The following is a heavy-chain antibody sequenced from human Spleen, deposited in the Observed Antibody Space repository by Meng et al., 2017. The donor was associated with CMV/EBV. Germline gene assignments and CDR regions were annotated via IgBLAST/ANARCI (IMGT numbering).Heavy chain of an antibody. CDR2: LSNSGGST. Sequence: GESLKISCAASGFTFSTYAMSWVRQAPGKGLEWVSALSNSGGSTFYADSVKGRFTISRDNSKSTLYLQMNSLRAEDTAVYYCARWGEGFDYWGQGTLVTVSS. D-gene: IGHD3-10*01. CDR3: ARWGEGFDY. CDR1: GFTFSTYA. J-gene: IGHJ4*02. V-gene: IGHV3-23*01.